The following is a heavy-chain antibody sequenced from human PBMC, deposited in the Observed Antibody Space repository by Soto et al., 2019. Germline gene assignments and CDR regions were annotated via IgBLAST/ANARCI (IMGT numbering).Heavy chain of an antibody. D-gene: IGHD2-8*01. CDR2: IIPIFGTT. V-gene: IGHV1-69*01. CDR3: AREGAVMAATFDP. Sequence: QVQLVQSGAEVKKPGSSVEVSCKASGGTFSSYTMTWVRQAPGQGPEWMGGIIPIFGTTNYAQRFQGRITITADVSTSTAYMELISLTSEDTAVYYCAREGAVMAATFDPWGQGTLVTVSS. J-gene: IGHJ5*02. CDR1: GGTFSSYT.